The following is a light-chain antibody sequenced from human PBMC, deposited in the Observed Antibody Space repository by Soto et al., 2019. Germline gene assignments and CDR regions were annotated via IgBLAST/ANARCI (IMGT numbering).Light chain of an antibody. Sequence: QSVLTQPPSASGSPGQSVTISCTGTSSDVGGYNFVSWYQQHPGKAPKLMIYEVSERPSGVPDRFSGSKSGNTASLTVSGLQAEDEADYYCSSYAGGNIVVFGGGTQLTVL. CDR3: SSYAGGNIVV. J-gene: IGLJ2*01. CDR2: EVS. CDR1: SSDVGGYNF. V-gene: IGLV2-8*01.